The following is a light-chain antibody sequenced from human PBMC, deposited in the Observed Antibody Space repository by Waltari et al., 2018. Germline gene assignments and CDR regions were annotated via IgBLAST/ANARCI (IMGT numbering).Light chain of an antibody. V-gene: IGLV2-8*01. Sequence: QSALTQPPSASGSPGQSVTISCTGTSSDVGGYNHVPWYQQHPGKAPKLMICEVSKRPSGVPDRFSGSKSGNTASLTVSGLQAEDEADYYCSSYAGSNNLVFGGGTKLTVL. CDR2: EVS. CDR1: SSDVGGYNH. CDR3: SSYAGSNNLV. J-gene: IGLJ2*01.